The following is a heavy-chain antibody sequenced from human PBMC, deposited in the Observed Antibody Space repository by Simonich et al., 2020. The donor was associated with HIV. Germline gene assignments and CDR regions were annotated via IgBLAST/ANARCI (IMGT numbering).Heavy chain of an antibody. Sequence: QVQLQQWGAGLLKPSETLSLTCAVYGGSFSGYYWSWIRQPPGKGLAWIGAINHSGSTNHNPSLKNRVTISVDTSKNQFSLKLISVTAADTAVYYCARRGPRYYDSSGYYSRWGQGTLVTVSS. D-gene: IGHD3-22*01. V-gene: IGHV4-34*01. CDR3: ARRGPRYYDSSGYYSR. CDR2: INHSGST. CDR1: GGSFSGYY. J-gene: IGHJ4*02.